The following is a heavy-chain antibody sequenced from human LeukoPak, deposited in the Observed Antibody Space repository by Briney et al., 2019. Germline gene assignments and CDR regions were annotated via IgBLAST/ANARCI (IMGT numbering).Heavy chain of an antibody. CDR3: AKDERGHCGGDCYVN. D-gene: IGHD2-21*02. J-gene: IGHJ4*02. Sequence: PGGSLRLSCAVSGFTFSSFAISWVRQAPGKGLEWVSQISGNGATTYYADSVRGRFTISRDNSENMLYLQMDSLRAEDTVLYYCAKDERGHCGGDCYVNWGQGHLVTVSS. CDR2: ISGNGATT. V-gene: IGHV3-23*01. CDR1: GFTFSSFA.